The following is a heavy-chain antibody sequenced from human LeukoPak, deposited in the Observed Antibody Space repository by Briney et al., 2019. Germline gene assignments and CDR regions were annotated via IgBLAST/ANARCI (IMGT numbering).Heavy chain of an antibody. CDR1: GFTFSSYW. CDR3: ARGDFNDYGDYVDAFEI. D-gene: IGHD4-17*01. V-gene: IGHV3-7*01. J-gene: IGHJ3*02. Sequence: PGGSLRLSCAASGFTFSSYWMSWVRQAPGKGLEWVANIKPDGSEKYYVDSVKGRFTISRDNAKKSLYLQINSLRAEDTAVYYCARGDFNDYGDYVDAFEIWGQGTMVTVSA. CDR2: IKPDGSEK.